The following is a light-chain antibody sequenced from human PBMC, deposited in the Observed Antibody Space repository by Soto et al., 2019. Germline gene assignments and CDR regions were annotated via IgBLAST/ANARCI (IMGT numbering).Light chain of an antibody. Sequence: QSVLTQPPSASGSPGQSVTISCTGTSSDVGAYIFVSWYQQHPGKAPKLLIYDVNRRPPGVPDRFFGSKSGNTASLTVSGLQAEDEADYYCCSHTTNYTYVFGTGTKVTVL. J-gene: IGLJ1*01. CDR2: DVN. CDR3: CSHTTNYTYV. CDR1: SSDVGAYIF. V-gene: IGLV2-8*01.